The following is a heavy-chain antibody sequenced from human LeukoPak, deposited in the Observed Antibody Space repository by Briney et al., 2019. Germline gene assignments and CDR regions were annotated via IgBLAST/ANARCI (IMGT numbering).Heavy chain of an antibody. J-gene: IGHJ5*02. Sequence: SETLSLTCTVSGGSISSYYWSWIRQPPGKGLEWIGYIYYSGSTNYNPSLKSRVTISVDTSKNQFSLKLSSVTAADTAVYYCARDLEGMTGWFDPWDQGTLVTVSS. CDR3: ARDLEGMTGWFDP. CDR2: IYYSGST. V-gene: IGHV4-59*01. D-gene: IGHD1-14*01. CDR1: GGSISSYY.